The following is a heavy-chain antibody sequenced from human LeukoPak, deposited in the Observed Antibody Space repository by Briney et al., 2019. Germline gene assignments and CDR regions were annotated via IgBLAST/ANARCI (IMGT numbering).Heavy chain of an antibody. CDR3: ARAGLPAADRQRYYMDV. V-gene: IGHV4-59*08. CDR2: IYYSGTT. D-gene: IGHD2-2*01. CDR1: GGSISGYY. J-gene: IGHJ6*03. Sequence: SETLSLTCTVSGGSISGYYWSWIRQPPGKGLEWIGYIYYSGTTKYSPSLTSRVTISVDTSKNQFSLKLNSVTAADTAVYYCARAGLPAADRQRYYMDVWGKGATVTVSS.